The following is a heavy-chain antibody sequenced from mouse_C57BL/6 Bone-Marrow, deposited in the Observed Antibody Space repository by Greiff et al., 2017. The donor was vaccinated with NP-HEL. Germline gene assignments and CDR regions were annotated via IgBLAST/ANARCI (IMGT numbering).Heavy chain of an antibody. CDR1: GYTFTRYD. Sequence: QVQLQQSGPELVKPGASVKLSCKASGYTFTRYDINWVKQRPGQGLEWIGWIYPRDGSPKYNEKFKGKATFTVDTSSSTAYMELHSLTAEDAAVYVCARRGYYGSSFAYWGQGTLVTVSA. CDR2: IYPRDGSP. J-gene: IGHJ3*01. V-gene: IGHV1-85*01. D-gene: IGHD1-1*01. CDR3: ARRGYYGSSFAY.